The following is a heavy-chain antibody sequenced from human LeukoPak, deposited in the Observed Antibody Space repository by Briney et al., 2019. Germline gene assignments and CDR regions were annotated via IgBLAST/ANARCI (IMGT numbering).Heavy chain of an antibody. V-gene: IGHV4-59*01. CDR3: ARVGTHDYSNYGLDY. J-gene: IGHJ4*02. Sequence: PWETLSLPCAVSGGSISSYYWSWIRQPPGKGLEWVGDIYYSGSTNYYPSLKSRVTITVDTSKNQFSLKRSSVTAADTAVYYCARVGTHDYSNYGLDYWGQGTLVTVSS. CDR1: GGSISSYY. D-gene: IGHD4-11*01. CDR2: IYYSGST.